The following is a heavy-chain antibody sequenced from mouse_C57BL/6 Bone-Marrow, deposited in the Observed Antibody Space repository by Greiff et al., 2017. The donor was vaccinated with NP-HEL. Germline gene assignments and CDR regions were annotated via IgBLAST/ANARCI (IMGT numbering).Heavy chain of an antibody. Sequence: EVQVVESGGGLVQPGGSLKLSCAASGFTFSDYYMYWVRQTPEKRLEWVAYISNGGGSTYYPDTVKGRFTISRDNAKNTLYLQMSRLKSEDTAMYYCARPPFITTVVAKGYWGQGTTLTVSS. CDR3: ARPPFITTVVAKGY. CDR2: ISNGGGST. CDR1: GFTFSDYY. J-gene: IGHJ2*01. V-gene: IGHV5-12*01. D-gene: IGHD1-1*01.